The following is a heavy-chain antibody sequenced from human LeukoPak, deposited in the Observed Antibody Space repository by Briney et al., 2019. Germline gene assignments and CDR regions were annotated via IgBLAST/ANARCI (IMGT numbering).Heavy chain of an antibody. CDR1: GFTFSSYA. CDR2: ISSSSSTI. Sequence: PGGSLRLSCAASGFTFSSYAMSWVRQAPGKGLEWVSYISSSSSTIYYADSVKGRFTISRDNAKNSLYLQMNSLRAEDTAVYYCARAKGGGSYDYWGQGTLVTVSS. V-gene: IGHV3-48*01. J-gene: IGHJ4*02. CDR3: ARAKGGGSYDY. D-gene: IGHD1-26*01.